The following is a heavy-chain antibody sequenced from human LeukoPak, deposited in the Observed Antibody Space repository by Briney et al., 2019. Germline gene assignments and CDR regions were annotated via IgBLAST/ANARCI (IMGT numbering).Heavy chain of an antibody. CDR3: ARDRRPGIVATIYNWFDP. V-gene: IGHV3-21*01. CDR2: ISSSSSYI. Sequence: GGSLRLSCAASGFTFSSYSMNWVRQAPGEGLEWVSSISSSSSYIYYADSVKGRFTISRDNAKNPLYLQMNRLRAEDTAVYYCARDRRPGIVATIYNWFDPWGQGTLVTVSS. J-gene: IGHJ5*02. D-gene: IGHD5-12*01. CDR1: GFTFSSYS.